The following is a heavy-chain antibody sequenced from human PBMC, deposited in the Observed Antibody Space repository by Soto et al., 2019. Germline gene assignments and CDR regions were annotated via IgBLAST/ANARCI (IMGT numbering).Heavy chain of an antibody. CDR2: IYYSGST. V-gene: IGHV4-39*01. CDR3: AMWGYCSSTSGSLGPPSWFDP. D-gene: IGHD2-2*01. CDR1: GGSISSSSYY. J-gene: IGHJ5*02. Sequence: SETLSLTCTVSGGSISSSSYYWGWIRQPPGKGMEWIGSIYYSGSTYYKTSLKSRVTISVDTSKNQFSLKLSSVTAADPAVYYCAMWGYCSSTSGSLGPPSWFDPWGQGTLVTVSS.